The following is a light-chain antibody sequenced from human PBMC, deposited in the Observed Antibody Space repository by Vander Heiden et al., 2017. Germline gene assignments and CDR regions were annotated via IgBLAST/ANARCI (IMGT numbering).Light chain of an antibody. CDR3: CSYAGSYTLV. J-gene: IGLJ2*01. CDR2: DVS. Sequence: QSDLTQPRSVSGSPGQSVTISCTGTSSDVGGYNYVSGYQQHPGKSPILMIYDVSKRPSGVPDRFSGSKSGNTASLTISGLPAEDAADYYCCSYAGSYTLVFGGGTKLTVL. CDR1: SSDVGGYNY. V-gene: IGLV2-11*01.